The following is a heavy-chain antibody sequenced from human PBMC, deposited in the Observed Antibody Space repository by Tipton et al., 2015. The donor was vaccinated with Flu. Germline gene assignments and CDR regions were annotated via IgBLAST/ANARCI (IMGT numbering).Heavy chain of an antibody. V-gene: IGHV3-7*01. Sequence: SLRLSCAASGYTLSASWMSWVRQAPGKGLEWVANIKQDGSEKYYVDSVKGRFTISRDNAKNSLYLQMNSLRAEDTAVYYCARAIGTSGSSWGQGTLVTVSS. CDR2: IKQDGSEK. J-gene: IGHJ5*02. D-gene: IGHD3-10*01. CDR3: ARAIGTSGSS. CDR1: GYTLSASW.